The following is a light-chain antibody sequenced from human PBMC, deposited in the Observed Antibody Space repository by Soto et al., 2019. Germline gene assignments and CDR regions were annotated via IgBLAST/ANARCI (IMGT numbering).Light chain of an antibody. J-gene: IGKJ3*01. CDR1: QSISGW. Sequence: DIQMTQSPSTLSASVGERVTITCRASQSISGWLAWYQQRRGKAPKLLIYDASSLESGVPSRIIGRGAGTEFPLTIGGLLPDDFATYCCQQYSGYSLFTFGPGTIVDIK. V-gene: IGKV1-5*01. CDR2: DAS. CDR3: QQYSGYSLFT.